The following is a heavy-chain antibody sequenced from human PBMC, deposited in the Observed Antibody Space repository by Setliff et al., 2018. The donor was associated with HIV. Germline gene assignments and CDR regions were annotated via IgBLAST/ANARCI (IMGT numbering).Heavy chain of an antibody. CDR1: GVSISGPIGITYY. J-gene: IGHJ4*02. Sequence: PSETLSLTCSVSGVSISGPIGITYYWGWIRQPPGKGLEWIGAIHYGGNTHYNPSLKSRVSISVDTSKNQFSLKLSSVTAADTAVYYCAKTIGRYFDIFDNWGQGALVTVSS. V-gene: IGHV4-39*01. D-gene: IGHD3-9*01. CDR2: IHYGGNT. CDR3: AKTIGRYFDIFDN.